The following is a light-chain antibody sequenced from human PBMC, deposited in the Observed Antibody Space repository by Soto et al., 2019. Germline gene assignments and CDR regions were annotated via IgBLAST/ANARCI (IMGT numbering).Light chain of an antibody. J-gene: IGKJ1*01. CDR3: QQSYSTPRT. Sequence: EIVLTQSPGTLSLSPGERATLSCRASQSVSSSYLAWYQQKPGQAPRLLIYGASSRATGIPDRFSGSGSGTDFTLAISSLQPEDFATYYCQQSYSTPRTFGQGDKVDIK. CDR1: QSVSSSY. CDR2: GAS. V-gene: IGKV3-20*01.